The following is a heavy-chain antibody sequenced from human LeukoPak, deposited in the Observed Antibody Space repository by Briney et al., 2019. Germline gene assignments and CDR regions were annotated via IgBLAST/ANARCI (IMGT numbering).Heavy chain of an antibody. CDR3: ARGLGPYSGYDSPLNY. J-gene: IGHJ4*02. D-gene: IGHD5-12*01. CDR2: IKQDGSEK. Sequence: GGSLRLPCAASGFTFSSYWMSWVRQAPGKGLEWVANIKQDGSEKYYVDSVKGRFTISRDNAKNSLYLQMNSLRAEDTAVYYCARGLGPYSGYDSPLNYWGQGTLVTVSS. CDR1: GFTFSSYW. V-gene: IGHV3-7*01.